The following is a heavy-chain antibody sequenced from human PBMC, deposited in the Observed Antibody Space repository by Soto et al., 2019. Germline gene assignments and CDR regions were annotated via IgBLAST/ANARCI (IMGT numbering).Heavy chain of an antibody. V-gene: IGHV3-23*01. D-gene: IGHD6-13*01. J-gene: IGHJ6*04. Sequence: GGSLRLSCAASGFTFSSYAMSWVRQAPGKGLEWVSAISGSGGSTYYADSVKGRFTISRDNSKNTLYLQMNSLRAEDTAVYYCAKVRVAAARGDYGMDVWGKGTTVTVS. CDR2: ISGSGGST. CDR3: AKVRVAAARGDYGMDV. CDR1: GFTFSSYA.